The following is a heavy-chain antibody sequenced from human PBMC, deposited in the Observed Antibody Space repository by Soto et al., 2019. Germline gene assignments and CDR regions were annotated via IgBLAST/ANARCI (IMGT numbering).Heavy chain of an antibody. CDR2: IYYSGST. V-gene: IGHV4-59*01. CDR3: ASLARPRYCGRGSCYRWAMNNWFDP. CDR1: GGSISSYY. D-gene: IGHD2-15*01. J-gene: IGHJ5*02. Sequence: SETLSLTCTVSGGSISSYYWSWIRQPPGRGLGWIGYIYYSGSTNYNPSLKRRVTISVDTSKNQFSLKLSPVTAAATDGYYCASLARPRYCGRGSCYRWAMNNWFDPWGQGSLVTSPQ.